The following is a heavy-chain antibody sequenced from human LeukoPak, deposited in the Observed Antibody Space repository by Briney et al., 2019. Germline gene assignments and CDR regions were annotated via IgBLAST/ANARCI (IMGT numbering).Heavy chain of an antibody. CDR3: ARVGTGGGNGGSNFDY. CDR1: GGSISSYY. CDR2: IYYSGST. Sequence: SETLSLTCTVSGGSISSYYWSWIRQPPGKGLEWIGYIYYSGSTNYNPSLKSRVTISVDTSKNQFSLKLSSVTAADTAVYYCARVGTGGGNGGSNFDYWGQGTLVTVSS. V-gene: IGHV4-59*01. J-gene: IGHJ4*02. D-gene: IGHD3-10*01.